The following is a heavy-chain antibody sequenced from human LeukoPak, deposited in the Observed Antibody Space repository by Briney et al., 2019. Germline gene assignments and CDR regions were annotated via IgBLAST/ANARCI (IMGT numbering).Heavy chain of an antibody. D-gene: IGHD3-10*01. CDR1: AFSFTSYY. V-gene: IGHV1-46*01. CDR3: ARDETGGYFEK. Sequence: ASVKVSCKASAFSFTSYYMHWVRQAPGQGLEWMGIINPSGDSSNYAQKFQGRVTITRDTSTSTVYMELSSLRSEDTAVYYCARDETGGYFEKWGQGTLVTVSS. CDR2: INPSGDSS. J-gene: IGHJ4*02.